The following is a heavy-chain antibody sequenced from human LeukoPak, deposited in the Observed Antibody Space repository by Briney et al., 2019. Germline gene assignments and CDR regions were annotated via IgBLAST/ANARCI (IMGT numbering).Heavy chain of an antibody. D-gene: IGHD5-24*01. CDR1: GGTFSSYA. CDR2: IIPILGIA. J-gene: IGHJ4*02. Sequence: SVKVSCKASGGTFSSYAFNWVRQAPGQGLEWMGRIIPILGIANYAQKFQGRVTITADKSTSTAYMELNSLRSEDTAVYYCAREEMATIPYFAYWGQGTLVTVSS. V-gene: IGHV1-69*04. CDR3: AREEMATIPYFAY.